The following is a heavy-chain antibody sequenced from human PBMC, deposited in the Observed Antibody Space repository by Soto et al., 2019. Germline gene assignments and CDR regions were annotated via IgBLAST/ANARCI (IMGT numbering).Heavy chain of an antibody. D-gene: IGHD3-22*01. CDR1: EGKIRSIGCY. V-gene: IGHV4-39*01. CDR2: IYYSGST. J-gene: IGHJ4*02. CDR3: ARIYYDSVFDY. Sequence: PRTVAEGKIRSIGCYRIWIRQPPGKGLEWIGSIYYSGSTYYNPSLKSRVTISVDTSKNQFSLKLSSVTAADTAVYYCARIYYDSVFDYWGQGTLVTV.